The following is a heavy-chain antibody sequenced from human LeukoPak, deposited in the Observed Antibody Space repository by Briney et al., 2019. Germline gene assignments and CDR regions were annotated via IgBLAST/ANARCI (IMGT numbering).Heavy chain of an antibody. CDR3: ARTVATRSFDY. CDR1: GFTSNTFW. V-gene: IGHV3-7*01. J-gene: IGHJ4*02. Sequence: GESLRLSCAASGFTSNTFWMSWVRQAPGKGLEWVATIKEDGSERYYVDSVKGRFTISRDNAKNSLYLQVNSQRAEDTAVYYCARTVATRSFDYWGQGTLVSVSS. CDR2: IKEDGSER. D-gene: IGHD5-12*01.